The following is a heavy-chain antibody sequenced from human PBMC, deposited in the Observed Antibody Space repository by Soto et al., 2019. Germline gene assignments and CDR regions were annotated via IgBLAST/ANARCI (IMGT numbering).Heavy chain of an antibody. J-gene: IGHJ4*02. CDR3: ARFIVDTAMYYFDY. D-gene: IGHD5-18*01. Sequence: PSETLSLTCAVYGGSFSGYYWSWIRQPPGKGLEWIGEINHSGSTNYNPSLKSRVTISVDTSKNQFSLKLSSVTAADTAVYYCARFIVDTAMYYFDYWGQGTLVTVSS. CDR1: GGSFSGYY. CDR2: INHSGST. V-gene: IGHV4-34*01.